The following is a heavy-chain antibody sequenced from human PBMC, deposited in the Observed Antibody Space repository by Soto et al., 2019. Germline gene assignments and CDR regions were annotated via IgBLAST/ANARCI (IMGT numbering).Heavy chain of an antibody. V-gene: IGHV1-3*01. D-gene: IGHD3-3*01. Sequence: ASVKVSCKASGYTFTSYAMHWVRQAPGQRVEWMGWINAGNGNTKYSQKFQGRVTITRDTSASTAYMELSSLRSEDTAVYYCARAHDFWSGYFAYYFDYWGQGTLVTVSS. CDR3: ARAHDFWSGYFAYYFDY. J-gene: IGHJ4*02. CDR2: INAGNGNT. CDR1: GYTFTSYA.